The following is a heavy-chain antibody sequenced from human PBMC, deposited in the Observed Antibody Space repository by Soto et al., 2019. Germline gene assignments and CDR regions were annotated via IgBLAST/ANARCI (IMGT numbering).Heavy chain of an antibody. CDR1: GGSIRVVTTY. V-gene: IGHV4-39*01. CDR2: IFYSGST. CDR3: ATSPLGYFTGGSCYDIQKFAF. Sequence: SETLSLTCTVSGGSIRVVTTYWGWIRRSPGKGLEGVASIFYSGSTYYNPALKNRVSISIDTSRKQFALNLTSVTAADTALYFCATSPLGYFTGGSCYDIQKFAFWGQGFLVTVSS. D-gene: IGHD2-15*01. J-gene: IGHJ4*02.